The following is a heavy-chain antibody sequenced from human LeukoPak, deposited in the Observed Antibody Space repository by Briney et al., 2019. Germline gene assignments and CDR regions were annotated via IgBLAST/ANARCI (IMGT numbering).Heavy chain of an antibody. CDR2: IYPGESDT. CDR1: GYSFTNYW. CDR3: ARLGCRSTSCRDYFYYFMDV. D-gene: IGHD2-2*01. J-gene: IGHJ6*03. V-gene: IGHV5-51*01. Sequence: GESLKISCKGSGYSFTNYWIGWVRQMPGKGLEWMGIIYPGESDTIYSPSFQGQVTISADKSISTAYLQWSSLKASDTAMYYCARLGCRSTSCRDYFYYFMDVWGKGTTVTISS.